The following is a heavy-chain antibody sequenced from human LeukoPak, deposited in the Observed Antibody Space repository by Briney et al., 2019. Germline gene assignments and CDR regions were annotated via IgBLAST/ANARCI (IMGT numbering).Heavy chain of an antibody. CDR3: ARARGVSSSWYLDY. D-gene: IGHD6-13*01. J-gene: IGHJ4*02. CDR2: IYYSGST. CDR1: GYSISSGYF. Sequence: SETLSLTCTVSGYSISSGYFWGWIRPPPGKGLEWIGSIYYSGSTYYNPSLKSRVTISLDTSKNQFSLKLSSVTAADTAVYYCARARGVSSSWYLDYWGQGTLVTVSS. V-gene: IGHV4-38-2*02.